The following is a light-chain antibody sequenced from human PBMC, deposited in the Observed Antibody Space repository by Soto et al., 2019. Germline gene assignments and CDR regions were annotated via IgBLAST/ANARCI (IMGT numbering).Light chain of an antibody. CDR3: QDYNSAPFT. CDR1: QDISNY. J-gene: IGKJ3*01. V-gene: IGKV1-27*01. CDR2: AAS. Sequence: DIQMTQSPSSLSASVGDRVTITCRASQDISNYLAWYQQKPGRVPKLLIYAASTLQPGVPSRFSGSDSGTDFTLTISSLQPEDVATYYCQDYNSAPFTCGPGTKVDIK.